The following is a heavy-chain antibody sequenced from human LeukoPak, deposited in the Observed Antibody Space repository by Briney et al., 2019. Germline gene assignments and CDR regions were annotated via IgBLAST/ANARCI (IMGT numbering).Heavy chain of an antibody. D-gene: IGHD4-17*01. CDR2: IYHSGST. Sequence: SETLSLTCTVSGYSISSGYYWGWIRQPPGKGLEWIGSIYHSGSTYYNPSLKSRVTISVDTSKNQFSLKLSSVTAADTAVYYCARSYGDYFDYWGQGTLVTVSS. J-gene: IGHJ4*02. V-gene: IGHV4-38-2*02. CDR1: GYSISSGYY. CDR3: ARSYGDYFDY.